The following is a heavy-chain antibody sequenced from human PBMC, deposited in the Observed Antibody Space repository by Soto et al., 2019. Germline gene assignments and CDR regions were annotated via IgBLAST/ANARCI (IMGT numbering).Heavy chain of an antibody. Sequence: PSETLSLTCTVSGGSISSYYWSWIRQPPGKGLEWIGYIYYSGSTNYNPSLKSRVTISVDTSKNQFSLKLSSVTAADTAVYYCARGSGWFESNNWFDPWGQGTLVTVSS. D-gene: IGHD6-19*01. V-gene: IGHV4-59*01. CDR1: GGSISSYY. J-gene: IGHJ5*02. CDR3: ARGSGWFESNNWFDP. CDR2: IYYSGST.